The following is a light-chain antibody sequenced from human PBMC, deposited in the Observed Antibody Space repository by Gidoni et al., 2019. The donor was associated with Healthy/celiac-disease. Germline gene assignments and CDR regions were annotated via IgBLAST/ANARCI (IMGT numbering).Light chain of an antibody. Sequence: QSVLTQPPSVSGAPGQRVTISCPGSSSNIGAGYDVHGYQQLPGTAPKLLIYGNSNRPSGVPDRFSGSKSGTSASLAITGLQAEDEADYYCQSYDSSLSGPVFGGGTKLTVL. V-gene: IGLV1-40*01. J-gene: IGLJ2*01. CDR3: QSYDSSLSGPV. CDR2: GNS. CDR1: SSNIGAGYD.